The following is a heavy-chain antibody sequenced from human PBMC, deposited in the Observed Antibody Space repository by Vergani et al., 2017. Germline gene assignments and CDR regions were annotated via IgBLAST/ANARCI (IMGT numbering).Heavy chain of an antibody. Sequence: EVQLVESGGGLVQPGGSLRLSCAASGFTFSSYSMNWVRQAPGKGLEWVSYISSSSSTIYYADSVKGRFTISRYNAKNSLYLQMNSLRAEDTAVYYCARVSPTWGFGELSTYYYYYYMDVWGKGTTVTVSS. CDR1: GFTFSSYS. V-gene: IGHV3-48*04. D-gene: IGHD3-10*01. CDR2: ISSSSSTI. CDR3: ARVSPTWGFGELSTYYYYYYMDV. J-gene: IGHJ6*03.